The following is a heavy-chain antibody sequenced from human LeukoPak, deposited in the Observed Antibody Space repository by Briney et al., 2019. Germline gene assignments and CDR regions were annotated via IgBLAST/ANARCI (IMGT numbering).Heavy chain of an antibody. V-gene: IGHV4-59*12. Sequence: SETLSLTCTVSGGSISSYYWSWIRQPPGKGLEWIGYIYYSGSTNYNPSLKSRVTISVDTSKNQFSLKLSSVTAADTAVYYCARGLNGCTNGVCYVANWFDPWGQGTLVTVSS. J-gene: IGHJ5*02. CDR1: GGSISSYY. D-gene: IGHD2-8*01. CDR2: IYYSGST. CDR3: ARGLNGCTNGVCYVANWFDP.